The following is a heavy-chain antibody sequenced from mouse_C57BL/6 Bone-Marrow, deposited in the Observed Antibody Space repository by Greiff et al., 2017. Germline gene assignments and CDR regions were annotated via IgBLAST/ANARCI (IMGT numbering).Heavy chain of an antibody. J-gene: IGHJ1*03. Sequence: QVQLQQSDAELVKPGASVKISCKVSGYTFTDHTIHWMKQRPEQGLEWIGYIYPRDGSTKYNEKFKGKATLTADKSSSTAYMQLNSLTSEDSAVYFCARALYYGSSYWYFDVWGTGTTVTVSS. V-gene: IGHV1-78*01. CDR2: IYPRDGST. D-gene: IGHD1-1*01. CDR1: GYTFTDHT. CDR3: ARALYYGSSYWYFDV.